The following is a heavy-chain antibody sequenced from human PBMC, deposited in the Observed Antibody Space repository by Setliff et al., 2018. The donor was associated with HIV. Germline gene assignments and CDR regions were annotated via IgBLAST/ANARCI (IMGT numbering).Heavy chain of an antibody. CDR3: AAAGSSDAFDL. V-gene: IGHV3-21*01. J-gene: IGHJ3*01. CDR1: GFTFSSYT. CDR2: ISMNSNYI. D-gene: IGHD1-26*01. Sequence: PGGSLRLSCEASGFTFSSYTMNWVRQAPGKALKWVSSISMNSNYIYYADSVKGRFTISRDNAKNSLYLQMSGLRAEDTALYFCAAAGSSDAFDLWGPGTLVTVSS.